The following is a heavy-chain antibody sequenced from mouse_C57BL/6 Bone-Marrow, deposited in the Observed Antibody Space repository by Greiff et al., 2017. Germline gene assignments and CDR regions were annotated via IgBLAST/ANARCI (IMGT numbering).Heavy chain of an antibody. V-gene: IGHV1-81*01. CDR2: IHPRSGNT. CDR3: ARDGYY. J-gene: IGHJ3*01. CDR1: GYTFTSYG. Sequence: VQLQQSGAELARPGASVKLSCKASGYTFTSYGISWVKQRTGQGLEWIGEIHPRSGNTYYNEKFKGKATLTADKSSSTAYMELRSLTSEDSAVYFCARDGYYWGQGTLITVSA. D-gene: IGHD2-3*01.